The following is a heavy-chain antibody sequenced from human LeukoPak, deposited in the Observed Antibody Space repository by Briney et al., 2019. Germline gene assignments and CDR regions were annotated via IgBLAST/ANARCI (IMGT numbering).Heavy chain of an antibody. V-gene: IGHV3-15*01. D-gene: IGHD7-27*01. CDR2: IKSKADGGTT. CDR3: TTDLLATLWGYDAFDI. Sequence: PGGSLRLSCAASGFTFSNAWMSWVRQAPGKGLEWVGRIKSKADGGTTDYAAPVKGRFTISRDDSKNTLYLQMNSLKTEDTAVYYCTTDLLATLWGYDAFDIWGQGTMVTVSS. CDR1: GFTFSNAW. J-gene: IGHJ3*02.